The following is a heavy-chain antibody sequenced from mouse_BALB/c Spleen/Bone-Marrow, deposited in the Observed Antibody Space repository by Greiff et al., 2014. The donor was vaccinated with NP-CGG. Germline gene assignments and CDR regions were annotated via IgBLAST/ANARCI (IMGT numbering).Heavy chain of an antibody. J-gene: IGHJ2*01. CDR3: ARSTTVKDYFDY. CDR2: INPGSGGS. CDR1: GYAFTNYL. D-gene: IGHD1-1*01. V-gene: IGHV1-54*01. Sequence: QVQLQQSGAELVRPGTSVKVSCKASGYAFTNYLIEWVKQRPGQGLGWIGVINPGSGGSNNNEKFKGKATLTADKSSSTAYMQLSSLTSDDSAVYFCARSTTVKDYFDYWGQGTTLTVSS.